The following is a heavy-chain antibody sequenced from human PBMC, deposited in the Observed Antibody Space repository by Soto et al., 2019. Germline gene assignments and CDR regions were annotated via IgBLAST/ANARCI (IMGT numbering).Heavy chain of an antibody. CDR2: TYYRSRWYN. CDR3: AVTTSLKSYYMDV. D-gene: IGHD1-26*01. V-gene: IGHV6-1*01. Sequence: QVQLQQSGPGLVRPSQTLSLTCAISGDSVSSNSAAWHWIRQSPSRVLEWLGRTYYRSRWYNDYAVSVKSRITVNPDTSKNQFSLHLNSVTPEYTAVYYCAVTTSLKSYYMDVWDKGTTVTVSS. CDR1: GDSVSSNSAA. J-gene: IGHJ6*03.